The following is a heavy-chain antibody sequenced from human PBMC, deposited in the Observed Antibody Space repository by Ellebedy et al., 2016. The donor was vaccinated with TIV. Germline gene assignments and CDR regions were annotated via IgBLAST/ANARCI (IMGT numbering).Heavy chain of an antibody. D-gene: IGHD2-15*01. J-gene: IGHJ4*02. V-gene: IGHV4-61*02. Sequence: SETLSLXCTASGGSISSGSYYWSWIRQPAGKGLEWIGRIYTSGSTNYNPSLKSRVTMSVDTSKNQFSLKLSSVTAADTAVYYCAREGSRQTDYWGQGTLVTVSS. CDR1: GGSISSGSYY. CDR3: AREGSRQTDY. CDR2: IYTSGST.